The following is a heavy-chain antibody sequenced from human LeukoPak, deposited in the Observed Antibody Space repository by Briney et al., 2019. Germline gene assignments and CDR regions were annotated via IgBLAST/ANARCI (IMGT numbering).Heavy chain of an antibody. CDR1: GFTFNNYW. D-gene: IGHD4-17*01. Sequence: GGSLTLSCTASGFTFNNYWLAWVRQAPGRGLEWVANIKKYGSEKYYVDSVKGRFTISRDNAKTSLDLQMNSLSAEDTAVYYCARDGPVHYERWAIDYWGQGTLVTVSS. CDR3: ARDGPVHYERWAIDY. V-gene: IGHV3-7*01. CDR2: IKKYGSEK. J-gene: IGHJ4*02.